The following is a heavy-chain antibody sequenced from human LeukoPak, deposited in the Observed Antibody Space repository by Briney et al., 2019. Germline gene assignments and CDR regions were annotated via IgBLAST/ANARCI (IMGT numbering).Heavy chain of an antibody. CDR3: ARGYYGSGSYNAFDI. CDR1: GYTFISYG. D-gene: IGHD3-10*01. J-gene: IGHJ3*02. CDR2: ISAYNGNT. V-gene: IGHV1-18*01. Sequence: ASVKVSCKASGYTFISYGISWVRQAPGQGLEWMGWISAYNGNTNYAQKLQGRVTMTTDTSTSTAYMELRSLRSDDTAVYYCARGYYGSGSYNAFDIWGQGTMVTVSS.